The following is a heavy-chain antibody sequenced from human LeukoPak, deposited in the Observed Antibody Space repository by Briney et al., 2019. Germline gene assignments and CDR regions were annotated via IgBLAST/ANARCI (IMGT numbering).Heavy chain of an antibody. Sequence: GASVKVSCKASGYTFTSYAMNWVRQAPGQGLEWMGWINTNTGNPTYAQGFTGRFVFSLDTSVSTAYLQISSLKAEDTAVYYCARVSTGGEWLLLTYYYYGMDVWGQGTTVTVSS. V-gene: IGHV7-4-1*02. D-gene: IGHD3-22*01. CDR1: GYTFTSYA. CDR2: INTNTGNP. J-gene: IGHJ6*02. CDR3: ARVSTGGEWLLLTYYYYGMDV.